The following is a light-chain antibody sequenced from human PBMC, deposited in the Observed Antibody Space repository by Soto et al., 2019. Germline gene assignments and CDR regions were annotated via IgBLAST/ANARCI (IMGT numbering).Light chain of an antibody. J-gene: IGKJ3*01. Sequence: AIQLTQSPSSLSASVGDRVTITCRASQVVATALAWYQQKPGQAPKLLIYDASVLEDGVPSRFSGSGVGTDFSLTISSLQPEDFATYYCQQVHSYPLFTVGPGTTVDIK. CDR1: QVVATA. CDR2: DAS. V-gene: IGKV1-13*02. CDR3: QQVHSYPLFT.